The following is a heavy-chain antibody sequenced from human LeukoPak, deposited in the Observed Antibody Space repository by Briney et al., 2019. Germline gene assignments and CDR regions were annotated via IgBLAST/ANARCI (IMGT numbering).Heavy chain of an antibody. CDR3: AKGIPPDY. V-gene: IGHV3-30*18. CDR1: GFPFSDYG. CDR2: ISNAGGDK. J-gene: IGHJ4*02. Sequence: GGSMRLSCAASGFPFSDYGTHWVRQAPGKGLEWVAVISNAGGDKYYPDSVKGRFTISRDNSKNTLYLQMNNLRAEDTAVYYCAKGIPPDYWGQGTLLSVSS.